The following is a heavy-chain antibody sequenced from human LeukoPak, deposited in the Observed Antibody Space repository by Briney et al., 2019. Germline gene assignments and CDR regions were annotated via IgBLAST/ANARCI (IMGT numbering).Heavy chain of an antibody. CDR1: GYTFTDYN. CDR3: ARVAGTVTGTDRDD. D-gene: IGHD6-19*01. J-gene: IGHJ4*02. V-gene: IGHV1-8*01. Sequence: ASVKVSSKASGYTFTDYNINWVRQATGQGLEWMGRMHPKSGNTNYAQKFQGRVTMTRNTSISTAYMELSSLKSDDTAVYYCARVAGTVTGTDRDDWGQGTLVTVSS. CDR2: MHPKSGNT.